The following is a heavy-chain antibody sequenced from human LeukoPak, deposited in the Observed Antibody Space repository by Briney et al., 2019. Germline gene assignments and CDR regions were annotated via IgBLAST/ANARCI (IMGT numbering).Heavy chain of an antibody. Sequence: PGGSLRLSCAASGFTFSSYSMNWVRQAPGKGLEWVSSISSSSSYIYYADSVKGRFTISRDNAKNSLYLQMNSLRAEDTAVYYCATPAYAPHKVYFQHWGQGTLVTVSS. D-gene: IGHD4-17*01. V-gene: IGHV3-21*01. CDR3: ATPAYAPHKVYFQH. CDR2: ISSSSSYI. CDR1: GFTFSSYS. J-gene: IGHJ1*01.